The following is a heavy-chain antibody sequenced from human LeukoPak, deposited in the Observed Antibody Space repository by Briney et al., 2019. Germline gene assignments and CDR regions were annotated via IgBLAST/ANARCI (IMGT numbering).Heavy chain of an antibody. Sequence: GGSLRLSCVASGFTFSSYWMSWVRQAPGKGLEWVANIKQDGSEKYYVDSVKGRFAISRDNAKNSLYLQMNSLRAEDTAVYYCARGAWTFDYWGQGTLVSVSS. CDR3: ARGAWTFDY. V-gene: IGHV3-7*01. CDR1: GFTFSSYW. J-gene: IGHJ4*02. CDR2: IKQDGSEK. D-gene: IGHD3/OR15-3a*01.